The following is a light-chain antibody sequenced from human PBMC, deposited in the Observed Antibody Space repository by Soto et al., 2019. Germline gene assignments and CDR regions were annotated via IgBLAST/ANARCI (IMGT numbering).Light chain of an antibody. CDR1: QSVSSY. CDR3: QQRSNWRFT. J-gene: IGKJ3*01. Sequence: IVLTQSPATLSLSPGERATLSCRASQSVSSYLAWYQQKPGQAPRLLIYDASNRATGIPARFSGSGSGTDFTLTISSLEPEDFAVYYCQQRSNWRFTFRPGTKVDIK. CDR2: DAS. V-gene: IGKV3-11*01.